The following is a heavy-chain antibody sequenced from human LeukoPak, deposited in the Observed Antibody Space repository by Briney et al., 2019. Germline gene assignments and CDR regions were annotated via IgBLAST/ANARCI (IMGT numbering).Heavy chain of an antibody. J-gene: IGHJ4*02. CDR1: GGSISSSSYY. V-gene: IGHV4-39*01. Sequence: SETLSLTCTVSGGSISSSSYYCGWIRQPPGKGLGGIGCIYYSGSTYYNPSLKSRVTISVDTSKNQFSLKLSSVTAADTAVYYCARHDKNYDYVWGSYRPNALDYWGQGTLVTVSS. CDR3: ARHDKNYDYVWGSYRPNALDY. CDR2: IYYSGST. D-gene: IGHD3-16*02.